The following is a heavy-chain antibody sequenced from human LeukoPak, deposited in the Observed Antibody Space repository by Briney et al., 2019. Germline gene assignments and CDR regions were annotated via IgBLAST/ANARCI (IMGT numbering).Heavy chain of an antibody. Sequence: SETLSLTWSVSGGSISSSSYYWGWIRQPPGKGLEWIGNMHYSGSTYYNPSLRSRVTISVDASKNQFSLKLSSVTAADTAVYYCARYNYGHRYFDLWGRGTLVTVSS. J-gene: IGHJ2*01. CDR3: ARYNYGHRYFDL. CDR1: GGSISSSSYY. V-gene: IGHV4-39*01. D-gene: IGHD3-16*01. CDR2: MHYSGST.